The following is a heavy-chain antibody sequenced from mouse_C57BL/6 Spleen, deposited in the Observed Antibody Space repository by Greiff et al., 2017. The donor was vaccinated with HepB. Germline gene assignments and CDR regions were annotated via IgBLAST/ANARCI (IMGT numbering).Heavy chain of an antibody. V-gene: IGHV1-82*01. Sequence: QVQLQQPGPELVKPGASVKISCKASGYAFSSSWMNWVKQRPGKGLEWIGRIYPGDGDTNYNGKFKGKATLTADKSSSTAYMRLSSLTSEDSAVYCCARSADGYFAMDYWGQGTSVTVSS. J-gene: IGHJ4*01. D-gene: IGHD2-3*01. CDR3: ARSADGYFAMDY. CDR1: GYAFSSSW. CDR2: IYPGDGDT.